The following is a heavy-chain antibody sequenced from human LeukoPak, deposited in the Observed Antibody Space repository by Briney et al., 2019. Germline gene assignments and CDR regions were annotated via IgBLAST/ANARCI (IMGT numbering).Heavy chain of an antibody. Sequence: GGSLRLSCAASGFTFSSYGMHWVRQAPGKGLEWVAVISYDGSNKYYADTVKGRFTTSRDNSKNTLYLQMNSLRAEDTAIYYCAKAGVAWVTRYFDSWGQGILVTVSS. CDR2: ISYDGSNK. J-gene: IGHJ4*02. D-gene: IGHD3-10*01. CDR1: GFTFSSYG. CDR3: AKAGVAWVTRYFDS. V-gene: IGHV3-30*18.